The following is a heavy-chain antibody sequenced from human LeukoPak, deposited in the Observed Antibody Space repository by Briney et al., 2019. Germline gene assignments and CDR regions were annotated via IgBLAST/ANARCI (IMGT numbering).Heavy chain of an antibody. J-gene: IGHJ4*02. CDR2: ISSSSSTI. Sequence: GGSLRLSCAASGFTFSSHSMDGVRQAPGKGLEWVSYISSSSSTIYYADSVKGRFTISRDNAKNSLFLQLNNLRDEDTAVYYCARDPALDSWGQGTLVTVSS. CDR1: GFTFSSHS. V-gene: IGHV3-48*02. CDR3: ARDPALDS.